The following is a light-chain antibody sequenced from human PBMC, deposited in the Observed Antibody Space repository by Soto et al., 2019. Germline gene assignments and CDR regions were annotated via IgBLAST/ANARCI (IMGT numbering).Light chain of an antibody. V-gene: IGLV1-51*01. CDR2: DNN. Sequence: QSVLTQPPSVSAAPGQKVTISCSGSSSNIGNNYVSWYQQFPGTAPKLLIYDNNKRPSGIPDRFSGSKSGTSATLGITGLQTGDEADYYCGTWDSSLSASFGGGTKLTV. CDR3: GTWDSSLSAS. J-gene: IGLJ2*01. CDR1: SSNIGNNY.